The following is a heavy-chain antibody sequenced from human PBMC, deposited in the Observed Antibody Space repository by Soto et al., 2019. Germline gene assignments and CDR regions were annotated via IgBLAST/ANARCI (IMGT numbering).Heavy chain of an antibody. V-gene: IGHV4-39*01. CDR3: ASRTVTTFNAFDI. CDR2: IYYSENI. Sequence: QLQLQESGPGLVKPSETLSLTCTVSGDSIIRSNYYWGWIRQPPGKGLEWIGSIYYSENIYYNPSLKSRVTISLDTSRNQFSLRLSSVTGAVTAVYYCASRTVTTFNAFDIWGQGTIVTVTS. D-gene: IGHD4-17*01. CDR1: GDSIIRSNYY. J-gene: IGHJ3*02.